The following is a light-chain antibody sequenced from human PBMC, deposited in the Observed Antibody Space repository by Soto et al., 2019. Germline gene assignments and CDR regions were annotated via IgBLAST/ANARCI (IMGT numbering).Light chain of an antibody. CDR3: QQYGTSPRT. Sequence: EIVLTQSPGTLSLSPGDRATLSCRASQSVSSNYLAWYQQKPGQPPRLLIYLASIRATGIPDRFSGSGSGPDFTLTIRRLEPEDFAVYYCQQYGTSPRTFGQGTKVEIK. J-gene: IGKJ1*01. CDR2: LAS. CDR1: QSVSSNY. V-gene: IGKV3-20*01.